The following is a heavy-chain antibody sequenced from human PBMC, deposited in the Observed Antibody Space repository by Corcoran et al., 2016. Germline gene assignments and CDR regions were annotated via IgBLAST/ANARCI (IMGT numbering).Heavy chain of an antibody. CDR2: INPSGGST. D-gene: IGHD3-22*01. V-gene: IGHV1-46*01. J-gene: IGHJ5*02. CDR1: GYTFTSYY. Sequence: QVQLVQSGAEVKKPGASVKVSCKASGYTFTSYYMHWVRQAPGQGLEWMGIINPSGGSTSYAQKFQGRVTMTRDTSTSTVYMELSSVRSEDTAVYYCARGHSSGGYYFRFDPWGQGTLVTVSS. CDR3: ARGHSSGGYYFRFDP.